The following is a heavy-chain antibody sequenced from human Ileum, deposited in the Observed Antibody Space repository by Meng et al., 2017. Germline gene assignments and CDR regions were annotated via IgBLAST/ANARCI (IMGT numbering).Heavy chain of an antibody. J-gene: IGHJ5*02. CDR1: GYTFTSYD. CDR3: ARVVSSGTFGDWFDP. CDR2: MSPNSGNT. V-gene: IGHV1-8*01. D-gene: IGHD3-10*01. Sequence: QVQLVQSEAEVRKPGDAVKVSCRASGYTFTSYDIHWVRQAPGQGLEWMGWMSPNSGNTGYSQNFQGRVTLTRSTPLRTVYMELSSLQSEDTAVYYCARVVSSGTFGDWFDPWGQGTLVTVSS.